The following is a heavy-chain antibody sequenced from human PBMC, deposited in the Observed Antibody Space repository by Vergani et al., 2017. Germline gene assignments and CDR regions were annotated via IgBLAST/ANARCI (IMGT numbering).Heavy chain of an antibody. Sequence: QVQLVQSGAEVKKPGASVKVSCKASGYTFTGYYMHWVRQAPGQGLEWMGWINPNSGGTNYAQKFQGRVTMTRDTSISTAYMEMSRLRSADTAVYYFARVHRLRLGELSGNWFDPWGEGTLVTVYS. D-gene: IGHD3-16*02. V-gene: IGHV1-2*02. J-gene: IGHJ5*02. CDR2: INPNSGGT. CDR3: ARVHRLRLGELSGNWFDP. CDR1: GYTFTGYY.